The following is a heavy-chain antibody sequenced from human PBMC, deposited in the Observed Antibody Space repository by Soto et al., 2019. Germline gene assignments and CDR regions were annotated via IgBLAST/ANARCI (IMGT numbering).Heavy chain of an antibody. CDR3: ARDLDSYGYTVGYYFDY. CDR1: GYTFTGYY. CDR2: INPNSGGT. V-gene: IGHV1-2*04. Sequence: GASVKVSCKASGYTFTGYYMHWVRQAPGQGLEWMGWINPNSGGTNYAQKFQGWVTMTRDTSISTAYMELSRLRSDGTAVYYCARDLDSYGYTVGYYFDYWGQGTLVTVSS. D-gene: IGHD5-18*01. J-gene: IGHJ4*02.